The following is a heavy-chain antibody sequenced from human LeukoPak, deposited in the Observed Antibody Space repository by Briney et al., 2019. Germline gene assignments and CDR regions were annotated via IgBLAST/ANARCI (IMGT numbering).Heavy chain of an antibody. CDR3: ARKIRIAATDAFDI. CDR1: GGSISSGGYY. J-gene: IGHJ3*02. Sequence: PSETLSLTCTVSGGSISSGGYYWSWIRQPPGKGLEWIGYIYHSGSTYYNPSLKSRLTISLDESKNELALDLTSVTAADTAVYYCARKIRIAATDAFDIWGQGTMVTVSS. D-gene: IGHD6-13*01. CDR2: IYHSGST. V-gene: IGHV4-30-2*01.